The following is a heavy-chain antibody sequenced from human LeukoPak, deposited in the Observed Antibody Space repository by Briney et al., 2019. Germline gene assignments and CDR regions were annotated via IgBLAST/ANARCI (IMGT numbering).Heavy chain of an antibody. D-gene: IGHD6-13*01. CDR2: IIPIFGTA. J-gene: IGHJ4*02. CDR1: GGTFSSYA. V-gene: IGHV1-69*13. Sequence: ASVKVSCKASGGTFSSYAISWVRQAPGQGLEWMGGIIPIFGTANYAQKFQGRVTITADESTSTAYMELSSLRSGDTAVYYCASLAAAGMNYWGQGTLVTVSS. CDR3: ASLAAAGMNY.